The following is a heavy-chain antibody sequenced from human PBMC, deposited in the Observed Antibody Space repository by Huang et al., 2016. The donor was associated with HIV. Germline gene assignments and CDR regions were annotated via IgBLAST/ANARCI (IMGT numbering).Heavy chain of an antibody. CDR1: GFTFSSSS. D-gene: IGHD3-10*01. V-gene: IGHV3-21*05. CDR2: SSRRRRYI. J-gene: IGHJ4*02. Sequence: EVQLVESGGGLVKPGGSLRLSCAASGFTFSSSSMNWVRQAPGKGVEWVSDSSRRRRYIYYADSVKGRFTISRDNAKNSLYLQMNSLRAEDTAVYYCARCRYGSGSYEGLFDFWGQGILVTISS. CDR3: ARCRYGSGSYEGLFDF.